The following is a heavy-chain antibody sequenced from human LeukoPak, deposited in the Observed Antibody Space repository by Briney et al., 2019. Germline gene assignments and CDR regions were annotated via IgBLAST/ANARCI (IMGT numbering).Heavy chain of an antibody. CDR2: IIPILGIA. J-gene: IGHJ5*02. D-gene: IGHD3-9*01. CDR3: ARLRNVLTGAEYGWFDP. V-gene: IGHV1-69*04. CDR1: GGTFSSYA. Sequence: SVKVSCKASGGTFSSYAISWVRQAPGRGLEWMGRIIPILGIANYAQKFQGRVTITADKSTSTAYMELSSLRSEDTAVNYCARLRNVLTGAEYGWFDPWGQGTLVTVSS.